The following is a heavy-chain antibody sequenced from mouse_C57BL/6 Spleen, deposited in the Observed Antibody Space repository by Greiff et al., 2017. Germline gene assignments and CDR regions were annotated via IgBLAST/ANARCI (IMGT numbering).Heavy chain of an antibody. CDR1: GFTFNTYA. CDR2: IRSKSSNYAT. D-gene: IGHD2-3*01. V-gene: IGHV10-3*01. Sequence: EVQRVESGGGLVQPKGSLKLSCAASGFTFNTYAMHWVRQAPGKGLEWVARIRSKSSNYATYYADSVKDRFTISRDDSQSMLYLQMNNLKTEDTAMYYCVRVEGIYDGYYGAMDYWGQGTSVTVSS. CDR3: VRVEGIYDGYYGAMDY. J-gene: IGHJ4*01.